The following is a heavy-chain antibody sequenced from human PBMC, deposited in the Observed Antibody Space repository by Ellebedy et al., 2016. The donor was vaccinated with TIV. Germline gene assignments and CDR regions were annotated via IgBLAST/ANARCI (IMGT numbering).Heavy chain of an antibody. CDR2: IFTSGST. V-gene: IGHV4-4*07. Sequence: MPSETLSLTCTVSGGSISSYSWSWIRQPAGEGLEWIGRIFTSGSTNFNPSLKSRVTMSVDTSKNQVSLKLSSVTSADTAVYYCARDTVTANWGPLFDYWGQGTLVTVSS. D-gene: IGHD7-27*01. CDR3: ARDTVTANWGPLFDY. J-gene: IGHJ4*02. CDR1: GGSISSYS.